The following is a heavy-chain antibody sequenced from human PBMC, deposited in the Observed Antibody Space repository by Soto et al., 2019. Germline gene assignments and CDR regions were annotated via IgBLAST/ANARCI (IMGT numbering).Heavy chain of an antibody. V-gene: IGHV3-30*18. Sequence: SLRHSRAASGFTFSSYGMHWVRQAPGKGLEWVAVISYDGSNKYYADSVKGRFTISRDNSKNTLYLQMNSLRAEDTAVYYCAKDLHWNYYYGMDVWGQGTAVTVSS. CDR3: AKDLHWNYYYGMDV. CDR1: GFTFSSYG. CDR2: ISYDGSNK. J-gene: IGHJ6*02. D-gene: IGHD3-3*01.